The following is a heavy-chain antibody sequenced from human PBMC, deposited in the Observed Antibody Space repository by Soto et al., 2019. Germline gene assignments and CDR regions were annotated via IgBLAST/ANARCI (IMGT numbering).Heavy chain of an antibody. J-gene: IGHJ6*02. Sequence: GASVKVSCKASGGTLSSYAISWVRQAPGQGLEWMGGIIPIFGTANYAQKFQGRVTITADESTSTAYMELSSLRSEDTAVYYCARVGGVAATPDYYYGVDVWGQGTTVTVSS. CDR3: ARVGGVAATPDYYYGVDV. V-gene: IGHV1-69*13. CDR1: GGTLSSYA. D-gene: IGHD2-15*01. CDR2: IIPIFGTA.